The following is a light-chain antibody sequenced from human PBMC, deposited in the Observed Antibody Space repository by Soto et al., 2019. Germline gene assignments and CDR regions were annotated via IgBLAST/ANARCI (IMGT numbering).Light chain of an antibody. CDR2: GAS. V-gene: IGKV3-20*01. CDR3: QQYASSPLT. Sequence: EIVLTQSPGTLSLSSGERATLSCRASQSVRSNYLAWYQQKPGQAPSLLIYGASSRATGIPDRFGGSGSGTDFTLTISILEPEDFAVYYCQQYASSPLTFGGGTKVDIK. J-gene: IGKJ4*01. CDR1: QSVRSNY.